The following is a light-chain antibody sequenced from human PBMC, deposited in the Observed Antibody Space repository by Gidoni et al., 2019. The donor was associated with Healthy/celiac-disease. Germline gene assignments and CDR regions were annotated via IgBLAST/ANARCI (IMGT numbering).Light chain of an antibody. V-gene: IGLV2-23*02. J-gene: IGLJ3*02. Sequence: QSALTQPASVSGSSGQSITISCTGTSSDVGSYNLVSWYQQHPGKAPKLMIYEVSKRPSGVSNRFSGSKSGNTASLTISGLQAEDEADYYCCSYAGSSNWVFGGGTKLTVL. CDR3: CSYAGSSNWV. CDR2: EVS. CDR1: SSDVGSYNL.